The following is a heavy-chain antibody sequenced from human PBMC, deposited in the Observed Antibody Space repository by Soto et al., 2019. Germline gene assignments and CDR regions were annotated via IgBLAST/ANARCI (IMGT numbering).Heavy chain of an antibody. Sequence: SETLSLTCAVSGGSISSSNWWSWVRQPPGKGLEWIGEIYHSGSTNYNPSLKSRVTISVDKSKNQFSLKLSSVTAADTAVYYCARGRGYSSGWYIPHVYWFDPWGQGTLVTVSS. J-gene: IGHJ5*02. CDR2: IYHSGST. CDR1: GGSISSSNW. D-gene: IGHD6-19*01. V-gene: IGHV4-4*02. CDR3: ARGRGYSSGWYIPHVYWFDP.